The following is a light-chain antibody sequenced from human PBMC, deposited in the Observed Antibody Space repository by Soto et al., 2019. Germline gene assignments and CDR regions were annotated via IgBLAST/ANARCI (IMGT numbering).Light chain of an antibody. J-gene: IGKJ4*01. Sequence: EVVLTQSPGTLSLSPGERATLSCRASQSVTNNYLAWYQQKPGQAPRLLIYGASTRATGIPDRFSGCGSGTDFTLTVSRLEPEDSAVYYCQQYGGSPLVTFGGGTKVEIK. CDR1: QSVTNNY. CDR2: GAS. CDR3: QQYGGSPLVT. V-gene: IGKV3-20*01.